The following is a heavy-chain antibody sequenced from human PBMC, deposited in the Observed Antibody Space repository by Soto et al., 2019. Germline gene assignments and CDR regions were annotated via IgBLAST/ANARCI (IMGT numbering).Heavy chain of an antibody. CDR1: GGTFSSYT. J-gene: IGHJ4*02. V-gene: IGHV1-69*02. Sequence: ASVKVSCKASGGTFSSYTMSWVRQPPGQGLEWMGRIIPILGIANYAQKFQGRVTITADKSTSTAYMELSSLRSEDTAVYYCARDLYGEVNFDYWGQGTLVTVSS. CDR3: ARDLYGEVNFDY. CDR2: IIPILGIA. D-gene: IGHD4-17*01.